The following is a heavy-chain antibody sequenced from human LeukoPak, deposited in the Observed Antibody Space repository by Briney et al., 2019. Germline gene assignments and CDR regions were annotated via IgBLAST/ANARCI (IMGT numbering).Heavy chain of an antibody. CDR1: GDSISSSPYY. Sequence: SETLSLTCTVSGDSISSSPYYWGWIRQPPGKGLDCIGTIYYSGSTYYNPSLKSRVTLSLDTSKNQFSLKLSSVTAADTAVYYCARIAARKRNYYYYYMDVWGKGTTVTVSS. D-gene: IGHD6-6*01. J-gene: IGHJ6*03. CDR3: ARIAARKRNYYYYYMDV. V-gene: IGHV4-39*07. CDR2: IYYSGST.